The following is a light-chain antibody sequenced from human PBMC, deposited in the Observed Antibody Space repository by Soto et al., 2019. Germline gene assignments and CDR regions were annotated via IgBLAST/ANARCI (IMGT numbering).Light chain of an antibody. CDR2: AAS. J-gene: IGKJ5*01. V-gene: IGKV3-15*01. CDR1: QSVNRN. CDR3: QQYNSWTSIT. Sequence: EILLTQSPATLSVSPGERATLSCRSSQSVNRNLGWYQQKPGQAPRLLIFAASTRAPGIPARFSGSGSGTEFTLAISGLQSEDFADYYCQQYNSWTSITFGQGTRLEVK.